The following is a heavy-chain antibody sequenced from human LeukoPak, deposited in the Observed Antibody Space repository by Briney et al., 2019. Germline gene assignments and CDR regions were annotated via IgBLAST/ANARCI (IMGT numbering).Heavy chain of an antibody. V-gene: IGHV1-46*01. D-gene: IGHD1-26*01. J-gene: IGHJ4*02. Sequence: GASVKVSCKASGYTFTSYYMHWVRQAPGQGLEWMGIINPSGGSTSYAQKFQGRVTMTRDMSTSTVYMELSSLRSEDTAVYYCYVGGATSNFDYWGQGTLVTVSS. CDR1: GYTFTSYY. CDR3: YVGGATSNFDY. CDR2: INPSGGST.